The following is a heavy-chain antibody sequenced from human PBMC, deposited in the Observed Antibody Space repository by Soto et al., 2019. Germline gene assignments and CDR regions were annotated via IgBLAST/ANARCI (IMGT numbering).Heavy chain of an antibody. V-gene: IGHV4-61*01. D-gene: IGHD6-13*01. CDR1: GGSVSSGSYY. CDR2: IYYSGST. J-gene: IGHJ5*02. CDR3: ARVGGYGRGWFDP. Sequence: QVQLQESGPGLVKPSETLSLTCTVSGGSVSSGSYYWSWIRQPPGKGLEWIGYIYYSGSTNYNPSLKSRVTISVDTSKNQCSLKLSSVTAADTAVYYCARVGGYGRGWFDPWGQGTLVTVSS.